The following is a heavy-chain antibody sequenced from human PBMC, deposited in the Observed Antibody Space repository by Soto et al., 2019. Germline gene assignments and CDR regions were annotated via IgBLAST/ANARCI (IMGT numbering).Heavy chain of an antibody. V-gene: IGHV4-31*03. Sequence: SETLSLTCTLSGGPITSGGFYWTWIRQHPAKGLEWIGYIYYTGVTYYNPSLKSRATISVDTSKNQFSLNLSSVTAADTAMYYCARDLRGRRSGRFDPWGQGTLVTVSS. CDR3: ARDLRGRRSGRFDP. D-gene: IGHD3-10*01. CDR1: GGPITSGGFY. J-gene: IGHJ5*02. CDR2: IYYTGVT.